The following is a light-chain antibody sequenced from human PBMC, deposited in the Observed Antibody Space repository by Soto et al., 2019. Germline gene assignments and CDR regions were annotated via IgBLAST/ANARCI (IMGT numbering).Light chain of an antibody. CDR2: LNSDGSH. J-gene: IGLJ2*01. V-gene: IGLV4-69*01. CDR1: SGHSSYA. Sequence: QTVVTQSPSASASLGASVKLTCTLSSGHSSYAIAWHQQHPEKGPRYLMKLNSDGSHSKGDGIPDRFSGSSSGAERYLTISSLQSEDEADYYCQTWGTGNVVFGGGTQLTVL. CDR3: QTWGTGNVV.